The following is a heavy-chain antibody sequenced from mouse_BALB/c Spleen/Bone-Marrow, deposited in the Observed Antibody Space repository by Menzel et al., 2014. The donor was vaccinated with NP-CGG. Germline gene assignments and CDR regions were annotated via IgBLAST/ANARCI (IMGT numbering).Heavy chain of an antibody. Sequence: QVQLQQPGSVLVRPGASVKLSCKASGYTFTNSWIHWAKQRPGQGLEWIGEIHPNSGNANYNEKFKGKVTLTADISSSKAYVDRSCVACEDSAVDFCSRHHRYHYYFDYRGQSTTLTVSS. J-gene: IGHJ2*01. CDR1: GYTFTNSW. D-gene: IGHD2-14*01. V-gene: IGHV1S130*01. CDR3: SRHHRYHYYFDY. CDR2: IHPNSGNA.